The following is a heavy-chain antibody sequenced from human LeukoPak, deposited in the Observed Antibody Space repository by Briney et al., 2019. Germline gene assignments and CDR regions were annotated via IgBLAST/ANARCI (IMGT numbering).Heavy chain of an antibody. CDR1: GFGFSSYG. J-gene: IGHJ4*02. V-gene: IGHV3-30*04. D-gene: IGHD5-12*01. CDR3: AREGYRGYDYYFEY. CDR2: ISSDGRYK. Sequence: GGSLRLSCAASGFGFSSYGIHWVRQAPGKGLEWVAVISSDGRYKHYGDSVKGRFTISRDNSESSPYLKMDSLRPEDTAVYYCAREGYRGYDYYFEYWGWGALVTVSS.